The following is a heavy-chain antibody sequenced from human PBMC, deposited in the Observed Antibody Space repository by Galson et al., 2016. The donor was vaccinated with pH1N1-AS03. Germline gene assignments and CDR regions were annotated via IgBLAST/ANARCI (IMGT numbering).Heavy chain of an antibody. D-gene: IGHD6-13*01. V-gene: IGHV1-2*02. CDR3: ARVEGIASTTGD. CDR1: GYTFTTYY. CDR2: VNTKTGVT. J-gene: IGHJ4*02. Sequence: SVKVSCKASGYTFTTYYIHWVQQAPGQGLEWMGFVNTKTGVTIYAQKFKGRVTMTRDTSISTAYMELRGLGSDDSAFYYCARVEGIASTTGDWGQGSLITVSS.